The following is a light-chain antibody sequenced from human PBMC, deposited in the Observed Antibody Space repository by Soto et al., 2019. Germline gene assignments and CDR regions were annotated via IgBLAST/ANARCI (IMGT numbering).Light chain of an antibody. J-gene: IGKJ1*01. CDR1: QSVSSN. Sequence: EIVMTQSPATLSVSPGERATLSCRASQSVSSNLAWYQQKPGQAPQLLIYDASTRATGIPARFSGSGSGTDFTLTISSLQSEDFAVYYCQQYNNWPPNTFGQGTKVEIK. CDR2: DAS. CDR3: QQYNNWPPNT. V-gene: IGKV3-15*01.